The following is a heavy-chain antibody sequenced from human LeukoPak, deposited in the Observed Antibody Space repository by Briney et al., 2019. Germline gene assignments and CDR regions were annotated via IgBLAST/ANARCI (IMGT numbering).Heavy chain of an antibody. V-gene: IGHV4-38-2*02. Sequence: SETLSLTCTVSGYSISSGYYWGWIRQPPGKGLEWIGSIYHSGSTYYNPSLKSRVTISVDTSKNQFSLKLSSVTAADTAVYYCARKGVRDVWGQGTLVTVSS. CDR2: IYHSGST. J-gene: IGHJ4*02. CDR3: ARKGVRDV. D-gene: IGHD3-16*01. CDR1: GYSISSGYY.